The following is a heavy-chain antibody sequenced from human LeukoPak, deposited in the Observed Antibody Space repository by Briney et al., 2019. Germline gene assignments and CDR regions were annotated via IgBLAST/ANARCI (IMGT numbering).Heavy chain of an antibody. D-gene: IGHD5-18*01. Sequence: GASVKVSCKASGYTFTSYYMHWVRQAPGQGLEWMGWINPNSGGTNYAQKFQGRVTMTRDTSISTAYMELSRLRSDDTAVYYCAGGTAMVNDAFDIWGQGTMVTVSS. J-gene: IGHJ3*02. CDR1: GYTFTSYY. V-gene: IGHV1-2*02. CDR3: AGGTAMVNDAFDI. CDR2: INPNSGGT.